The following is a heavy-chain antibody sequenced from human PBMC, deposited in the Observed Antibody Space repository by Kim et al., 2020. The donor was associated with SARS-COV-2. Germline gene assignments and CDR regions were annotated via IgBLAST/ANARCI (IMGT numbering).Heavy chain of an antibody. CDR3: ARGASGSYYY. V-gene: IGHV4-34*01. Sequence: STNYNPCLKSRVTISVDASKNQFSLELSSVTAADTAVYYCARGASGSYYYWGQGTLVTVSS. CDR2: ST. D-gene: IGHD1-26*01. J-gene: IGHJ4*02.